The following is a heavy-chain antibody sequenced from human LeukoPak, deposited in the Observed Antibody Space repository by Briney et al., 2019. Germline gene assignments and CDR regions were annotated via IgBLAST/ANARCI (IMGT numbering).Heavy chain of an antibody. CDR2: IHHSGSA. Sequence: SETLSLTCAVSGYSISSGYYWGWTRQPPGKGLEWIGSIHHSGSAYYNASLKSRVTISVDTSKNQISLKLSSVTAADTAVYYCARHYCGADCYPDSWGREPWSPSLQ. CDR1: GYSISSGYY. D-gene: IGHD2-21*01. CDR3: ARHYCGADCYPDS. V-gene: IGHV4-38-2*01. J-gene: IGHJ5*01.